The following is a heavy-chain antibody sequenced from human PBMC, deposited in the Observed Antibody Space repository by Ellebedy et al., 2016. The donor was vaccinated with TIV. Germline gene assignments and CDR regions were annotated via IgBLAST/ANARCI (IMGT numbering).Heavy chain of an antibody. V-gene: IGHV3-11*06. CDR2: ISSNTRYT. D-gene: IGHD4-17*01. Sequence: PGGSLRLSCAASGFTFSDYYMSWIRQAPGKGLEWVSYISSNTRYTNYADSLEGRFTISRDNAKSSLYLQMNSLRAEDTAVYYCARDPLTVTTKDWYFDLWGRGTLVAVSS. J-gene: IGHJ2*01. CDR3: ARDPLTVTTKDWYFDL. CDR1: GFTFSDYY.